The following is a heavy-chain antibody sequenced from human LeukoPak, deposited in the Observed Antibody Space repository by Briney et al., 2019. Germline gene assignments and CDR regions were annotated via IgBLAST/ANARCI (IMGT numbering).Heavy chain of an antibody. CDR1: GFTFDDYA. CDR2: INWSGDSS. Sequence: GGSLRLSCAPSGFTFDDYAMSWVRQAPGKGLEWVSGINWSGDSSGYADSAKGRFTISRDNAKNTLYLQMNSLRAEDTAVYYCARDGNHYDNSGYYPDDAVDIWGQGTMVTVSS. D-gene: IGHD3-22*01. V-gene: IGHV3-20*04. CDR3: ARDGNHYDNSGYYPDDAVDI. J-gene: IGHJ3*02.